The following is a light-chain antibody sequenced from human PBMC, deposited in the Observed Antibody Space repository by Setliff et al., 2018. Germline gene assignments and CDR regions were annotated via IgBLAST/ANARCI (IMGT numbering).Light chain of an antibody. CDR2: DVS. J-gene: IGLJ1*01. CDR1: DSDVGGFNL. V-gene: IGLV2-14*03. CDR3: SSYSSSNIPFV. Sequence: QSALAQPASVSGSPGQSITISCTGTDSDVGGFNLVSWYQQHPGKAPKFMIYDVSNRPSGVSNRFSGSKSGNTASLTISGLQAEDEADYYCSSYSSSNIPFVFGTGTKGTVL.